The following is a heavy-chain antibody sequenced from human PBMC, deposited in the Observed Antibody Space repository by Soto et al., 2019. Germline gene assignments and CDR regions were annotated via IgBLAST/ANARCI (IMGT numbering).Heavy chain of an antibody. J-gene: IGHJ4*02. D-gene: IGHD3-9*01. Sequence: EVQLSESGGGLVQPGGSLRLSCVASGFAFSGYAVTWVRQAPGRGLEWVSAISGSGTSTYYADSVKGRFTISRDNSKKTLYLQMNSLRAEDTAVYYCAKTESWHGYSNAFDYWGQGTQVTVSS. CDR1: GFAFSGYA. V-gene: IGHV3-23*01. CDR3: AKTESWHGYSNAFDY. CDR2: ISGSGTST.